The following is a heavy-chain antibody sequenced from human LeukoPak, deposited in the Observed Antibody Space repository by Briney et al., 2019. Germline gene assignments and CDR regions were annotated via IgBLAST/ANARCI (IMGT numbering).Heavy chain of an antibody. J-gene: IGHJ4*02. D-gene: IGHD1-1*01. CDR3: ARVGGKLWYNWSDVD. V-gene: IGHV1-18*01. CDR1: GYTFTSYG. Sequence: GASVKVSCKASGYTFTSYGISWVRQAPGQGLEWMGWISAYNGNTNYAQKLQGRVTMTTDTSTSTAYMELRSLRSDDTAVYYCARVGGKLWYNWSDVDWGQGTLVTVSS. CDR2: ISAYNGNT.